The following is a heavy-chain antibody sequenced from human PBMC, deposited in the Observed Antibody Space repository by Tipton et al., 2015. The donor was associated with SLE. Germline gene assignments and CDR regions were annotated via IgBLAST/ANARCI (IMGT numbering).Heavy chain of an antibody. CDR1: GGSIRSSNW. D-gene: IGHD6-19*01. V-gene: IGHV4-4*02. J-gene: IGHJ4*02. CDR2: IHHSGST. Sequence: SLRLSCAVSGGSIRSSNWWSWVRQPPGKGLEWIGEIHHSGSTNSNPSLKSRVTISVDKSKNQFSLKVNSVTAADTAVYYCASLLWGGWPFDHWGQGTLVTVSS. CDR3: ASLLWGGWPFDH.